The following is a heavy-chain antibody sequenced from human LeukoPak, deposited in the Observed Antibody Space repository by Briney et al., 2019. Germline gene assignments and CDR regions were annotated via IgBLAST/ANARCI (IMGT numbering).Heavy chain of an antibody. D-gene: IGHD3-22*01. CDR1: GFTFSNAW. V-gene: IGHV3-15*01. J-gene: IGHJ6*02. CDR3: ARDLQMYYYDSSGYLGGYYYYYGMDV. Sequence: GGSLRLSCAASGFTFSNAWMSWVRQAPGKGLEWVGRIKSKTDGGTTDYAAPVKGRFTISRDNSKNTLYLQMNSLRAEDTAVYYCARDLQMYYYDSSGYLGGYYYYYGMDVWGQGTTVTVSS. CDR2: IKSKTDGGTT.